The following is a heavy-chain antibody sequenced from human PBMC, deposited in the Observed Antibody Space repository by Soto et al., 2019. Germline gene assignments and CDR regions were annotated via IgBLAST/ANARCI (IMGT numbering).Heavy chain of an antibody. J-gene: IGHJ6*02. V-gene: IGHV1-8*01. CDR3: ASNYYDTSGNYYYYGMAV. Sequence: QVQLVQSGAEVKKPGASVKVSCKASGYTFTSYDINWVRQATGQGLEWMGWMNPNSVNTGYAQKFQGRVTMTRNTSISTAYMELSSLRSEDTAVYYCASNYYDTSGNYYYYGMAVWVQGTTVTVSS. D-gene: IGHD3-22*01. CDR1: GYTFTSYD. CDR2: MNPNSVNT.